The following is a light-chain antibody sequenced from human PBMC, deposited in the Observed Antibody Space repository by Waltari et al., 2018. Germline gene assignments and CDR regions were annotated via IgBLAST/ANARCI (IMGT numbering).Light chain of an antibody. CDR1: TSVLYSSNNKNY. Sequence: DIVMTQSPDSLPVTLGERATINCTSTTSVLYSSNNKNYLAWYQQRPGQPPKLLIYWASTRESGVPDRFSGSGSGTDFALTISSLQAEDVAVYYCQQYYSIPQTFGQGTKLEIK. J-gene: IGKJ2*01. CDR3: QQYYSIPQT. CDR2: WAS. V-gene: IGKV4-1*01.